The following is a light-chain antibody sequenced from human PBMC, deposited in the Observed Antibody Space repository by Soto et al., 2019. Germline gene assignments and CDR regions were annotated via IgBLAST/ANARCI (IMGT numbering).Light chain of an antibody. CDR1: QSFSSIY. CDR3: QQYHTSPIT. V-gene: IGKV3-20*01. CDR2: GAS. J-gene: IGKJ5*01. Sequence: ENVLTQSPGTLSLSPGDRATLSCRASQSFSSIYLAWYQQKPGQAPRLLIYGASIRATGIPDRFSGSGSGTDFTLTISKLEPEDFAVYYCQQYHTSPITFGQGTRLESK.